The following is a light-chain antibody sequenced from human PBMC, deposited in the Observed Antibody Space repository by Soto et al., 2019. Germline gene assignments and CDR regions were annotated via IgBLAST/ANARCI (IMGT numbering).Light chain of an antibody. J-gene: IGKJ2*01. CDR1: QSVSSSY. Sequence: IVLTQSPDTLSLFPGERATLSCRASQSVSSSYLAWYQQKPGQAPRRLIYGASSRATGIPDRFSGSGSGTDFTLTIRSLEPEDFAVYYCQQDDSSPYTFGQRTKLEIK. CDR2: GAS. V-gene: IGKV3-20*01. CDR3: QQDDSSPYT.